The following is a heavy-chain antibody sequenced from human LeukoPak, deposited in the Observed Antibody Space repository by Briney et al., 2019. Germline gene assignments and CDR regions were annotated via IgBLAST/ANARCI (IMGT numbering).Heavy chain of an antibody. Sequence: SVKVSYKASGGTFSSYAISWVRQAPGQGLEWMGGIIPIFGTANYAQKFQGRVTITADESTSTAYMELSSLRSEDTAVYYCVSGVEYQLLQGNWFDPWGQGTLVTVSS. D-gene: IGHD2-2*01. J-gene: IGHJ5*02. CDR1: GGTFSSYA. V-gene: IGHV1-69*13. CDR3: VSGVEYQLLQGNWFDP. CDR2: IIPIFGTA.